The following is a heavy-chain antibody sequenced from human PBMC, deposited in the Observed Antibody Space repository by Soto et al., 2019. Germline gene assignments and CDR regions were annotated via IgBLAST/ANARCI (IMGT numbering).Heavy chain of an antibody. D-gene: IGHD2-15*01. CDR3: ARGGSVVLVPEYVHVDQYGMDD. CDR2: FNPNFGST. J-gene: IGHJ6*02. V-gene: IGHV1-46*01. Sequence: QVQLVQSGAEVKQPGASVKISCTSSGYMFTNYFIHWVRLAPGQGLQWIGIFNPNFGSTGTTPKFQGRVTLTDDTSPNRVSLEVRNLRPEDTGVYFCARGGSVVLVPEYVHVDQYGMDDWGQGTTVTVS. CDR1: GYMFTNYF.